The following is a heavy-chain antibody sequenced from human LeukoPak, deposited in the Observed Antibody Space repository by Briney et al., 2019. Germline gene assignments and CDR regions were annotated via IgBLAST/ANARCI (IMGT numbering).Heavy chain of an antibody. CDR2: ISSSGSTI. CDR1: GFTCSSYE. Sequence: GGSLRLSCSGSGFTCSSYERNWLRQAPGKGLEGGSYISSSGSTIYYADSVKGRFTIYRDNGKNSLYLQMNSLRAEDTAVYYCARRIYGDYVLDYFDYWGQGTLVTVSS. J-gene: IGHJ4*02. D-gene: IGHD4-17*01. CDR3: ARRIYGDYVLDYFDY. V-gene: IGHV3-48*03.